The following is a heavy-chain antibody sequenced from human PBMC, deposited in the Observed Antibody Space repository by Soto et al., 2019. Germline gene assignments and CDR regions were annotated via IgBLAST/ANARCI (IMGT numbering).Heavy chain of an antibody. CDR3: ATSKYQLPSFDP. J-gene: IGHJ5*02. Sequence: QVQLQESGPGLVKPSQTLSLTCTVSGGSISSGGYYWSWIRQHSGKGLEWIGYIYYSGSTYYNPSLKSRVTISVDTSKNQFSLKLSSVTAADTAVYYCATSKYQLPSFDPWGQGTLVTVSS. D-gene: IGHD2-2*01. CDR1: GGSISSGGYY. V-gene: IGHV4-31*03. CDR2: IYYSGST.